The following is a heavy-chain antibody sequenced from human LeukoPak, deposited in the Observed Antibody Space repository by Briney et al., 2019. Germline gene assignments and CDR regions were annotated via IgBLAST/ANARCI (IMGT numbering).Heavy chain of an antibody. CDR2: IYYSGST. V-gene: IGHV4-31*03. CDR3: ARYDNLAAAGPEVNWFDP. Sequence: SETLSLTCTVSGGSISSGGYYWSWIRQHPGKGLEWIGYIYYSGSTYYNPSLKSRVTISVDTSKNQFSLKLSSVTAADTAVYYCARYDNLAAAGPEVNWFDPWGQGTPVTVSS. D-gene: IGHD6-13*01. J-gene: IGHJ5*02. CDR1: GGSISSGGYY.